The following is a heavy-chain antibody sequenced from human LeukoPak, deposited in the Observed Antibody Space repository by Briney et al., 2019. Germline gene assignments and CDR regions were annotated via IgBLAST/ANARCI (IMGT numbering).Heavy chain of an antibody. CDR3: ARDSCSGGSCYPDLDY. J-gene: IGHJ4*02. CDR1: GFTFSSYS. V-gene: IGHV3-21*01. CDR2: ISSSSSYI. D-gene: IGHD2-15*01. Sequence: PGGSLRLSCAASGFTFSSYSMNWVRQAPGKGLEWVSSISSSSSYIYYADSVKGRFTISRDNAKNSLYLQMNSLRAEDTAVYYCARDSCSGGSCYPDLDYWGQGTLVTVSS.